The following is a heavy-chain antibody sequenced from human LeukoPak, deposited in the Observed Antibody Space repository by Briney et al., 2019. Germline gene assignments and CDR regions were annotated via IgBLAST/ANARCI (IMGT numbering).Heavy chain of an antibody. Sequence: GGSLRLSCAASGFTFSSYGIHWVRQAPGKGLEWVAVISYDGSDKHYADSVKGRFTISGDNSKNTLYLQMNSLRAEDTAVYYCAREGWIVGAPGFDYWGQGTLVTVSS. D-gene: IGHD1-26*01. CDR2: ISYDGSDK. J-gene: IGHJ4*02. CDR3: AREGWIVGAPGFDY. CDR1: GFTFSSYG. V-gene: IGHV3-30*03.